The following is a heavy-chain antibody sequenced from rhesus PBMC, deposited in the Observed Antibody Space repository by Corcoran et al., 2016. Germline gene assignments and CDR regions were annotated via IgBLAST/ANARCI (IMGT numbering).Heavy chain of an antibody. CDR1: GFSITSVGAR. CDR2: IYWNNAK. J-gene: IGHJ4*01. CDR3: ERRTGPNSGYRGYYFDY. Sequence: QVTLEESGPALVKPTQTLTLTCTFSGFSITSVGARVGWIRQSPGHALEWLTSIYWNNAKYYRRPVSSRISTSMDTCKNQVFLTLANMDRVDGGTYSCERRTGPNSGYRGYYFDYWGQGLLVTVSS. D-gene: IGHD3-28*01. V-gene: IGHV2-95*01.